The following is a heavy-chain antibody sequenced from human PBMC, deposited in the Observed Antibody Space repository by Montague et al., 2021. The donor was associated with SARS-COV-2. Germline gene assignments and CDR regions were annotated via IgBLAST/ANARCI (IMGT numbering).Heavy chain of an antibody. CDR1: GFPFSSYC. J-gene: IGHJ6*02. D-gene: IGHD3-22*01. Sequence: SRRLSCAASGFPFSSYCMRWVRQAPGKGLEWVANIKQDGSEKYYVDSVKGRFTISRDNAKNSLYLQMNSLRAEDTAVYYCARDFQSDSSGYYYYGMDVWGQGTTVTVSS. CDR3: ARDFQSDSSGYYYYGMDV. V-gene: IGHV3-7*01. CDR2: IKQDGSEK.